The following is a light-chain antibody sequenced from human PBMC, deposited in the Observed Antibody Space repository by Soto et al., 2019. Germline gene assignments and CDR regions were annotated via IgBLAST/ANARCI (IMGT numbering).Light chain of an antibody. V-gene: IGKV3-15*01. CDR1: QSLNRD. Sequence: IVMTQSPATLSMSPGERATLSCRASQSLNRDLAWYQQKPGQSPRLLIFGASIRATGIPARFSGSGSGTEFTLTIGSLQSEDCALYYCQQHTTFGQGTKVEI. CDR3: QQHTT. J-gene: IGKJ1*01. CDR2: GAS.